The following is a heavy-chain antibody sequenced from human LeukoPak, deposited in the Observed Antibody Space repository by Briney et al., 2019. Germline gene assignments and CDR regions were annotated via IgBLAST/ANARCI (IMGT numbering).Heavy chain of an antibody. CDR1: GFTFSSYT. Sequence: GGSLRLSCAASGFTFSSYTMNWVRQAPGKGLEWVSSISSSSSYIYYADSVKGRFTISRDNANNSLYLQMNSLRAEDTAVYYCARDRGSYRSFEIWGQGTKVTVSS. J-gene: IGHJ3*02. V-gene: IGHV3-21*01. CDR3: ARDRGSYRSFEI. D-gene: IGHD1-26*01. CDR2: ISSSSSYI.